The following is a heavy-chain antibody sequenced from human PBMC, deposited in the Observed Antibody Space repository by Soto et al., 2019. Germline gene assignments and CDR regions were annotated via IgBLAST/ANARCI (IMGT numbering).Heavy chain of an antibody. CDR3: ARYAPKGSYEY. D-gene: IGHD1-26*01. CDR2: ISYDGSNK. J-gene: IGHJ4*02. CDR1: GFTFSSYA. Sequence: QVQLVESGGGVVQPGRSLRLSCAASGFTFSSYAMHWVRQAPGKGLEWVAVISYDGSNKYYADSVKGRFTISRDNSKNTLYLQMNSLRAEDTAVYYCARYAPKGSYEYWGQGTLVTVSS. V-gene: IGHV3-30-3*01.